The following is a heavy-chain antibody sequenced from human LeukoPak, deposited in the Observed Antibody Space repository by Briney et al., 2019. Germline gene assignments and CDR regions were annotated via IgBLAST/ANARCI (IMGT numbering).Heavy chain of an antibody. V-gene: IGHV3-30*04. CDR1: GFTFNNFA. J-gene: IGHJ4*02. Sequence: GGSLRLSCAASGFTFNNFAMHWVRQAPGKGLEWVAIISHDGSKKDYADSMKGRFTLSRDNSQNTLYVQMTSLGVEDTAVYYCARDNIAYGSGSYLGYWGQGTLVIVSS. CDR2: ISHDGSKK. D-gene: IGHD3-10*01. CDR3: ARDNIAYGSGSYLGY.